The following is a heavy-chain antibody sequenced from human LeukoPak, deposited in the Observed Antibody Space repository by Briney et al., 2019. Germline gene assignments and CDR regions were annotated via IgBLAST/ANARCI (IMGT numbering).Heavy chain of an antibody. D-gene: IGHD3-3*01. V-gene: IGHV4-4*09. CDR3: ARQKLEWLSRYYYYYYYMDV. CDR1: GGSISSYY. Sequence: SETLSLTCTVSGGSISSYYWSWIRQPPGKGLEWIGYIYTSGSTNYNPSLKSRVTISVATSKNQFSLKLSSVTAADTAVYYCARQKLEWLSRYYYYYYYMDVWGKGTTVTVSS. J-gene: IGHJ6*03. CDR2: IYTSGST.